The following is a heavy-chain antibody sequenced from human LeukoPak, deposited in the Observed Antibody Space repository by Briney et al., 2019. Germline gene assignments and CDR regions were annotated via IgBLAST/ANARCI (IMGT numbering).Heavy chain of an antibody. V-gene: IGHV4-34*01. CDR2: INHSGST. CDR1: GGSFSGYY. CDR3: AREYCSSTSCPYLGDAFDI. D-gene: IGHD2-2*01. Sequence: PSETLSLTCAVYGGSFSGYYWSWIRQPPGKGLEWIGEINHSGSTNYNPSLKSRVTISVDTSKNQFSLKLSSVTAADTAVYYCAREYCSSTSCPYLGDAFDIWGQGTMVTVS. J-gene: IGHJ3*02.